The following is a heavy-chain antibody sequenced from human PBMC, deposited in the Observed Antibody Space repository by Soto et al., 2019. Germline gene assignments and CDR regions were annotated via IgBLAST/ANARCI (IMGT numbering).Heavy chain of an antibody. J-gene: IGHJ4*02. CDR2: INPSGGST. CDR1: GYTFTSYY. CDR3: GTDSSGWSSYKYFDY. D-gene: IGHD6-19*01. V-gene: IGHV1-46*01. Sequence: ASVKVSCKASGYTFTSYYMHWVRQAPGQGLEWMGIINPSGGSTSYPQKFQGRVTMTRDTSTTTVYMELSSLRSEDTAVYYCGTDSSGWSSYKYFDYWGQGTLVTVSS.